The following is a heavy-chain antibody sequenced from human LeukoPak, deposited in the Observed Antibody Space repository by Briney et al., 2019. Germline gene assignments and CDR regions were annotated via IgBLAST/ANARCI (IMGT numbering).Heavy chain of an antibody. CDR2: ISGSGGST. D-gene: IGHD2-2*01. CDR3: AKNSVGYCSSTSCPFYFDY. CDR1: GFTFSSYA. J-gene: IGHJ4*02. Sequence: QPGGSLRLSCAASGFTFSSYAMSWVRQAPGKGLEWVSAISGSGGSTYYADSVKGRFTISRDNSKNTLYLQMNSLRAEDTAVYYCAKNSVGYCSSTSCPFYFDYWGQGTLVTVSS. V-gene: IGHV3-23*01.